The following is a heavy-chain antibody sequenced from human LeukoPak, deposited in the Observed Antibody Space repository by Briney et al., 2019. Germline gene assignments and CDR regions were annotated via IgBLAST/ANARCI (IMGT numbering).Heavy chain of an antibody. CDR1: GFTFSSYW. CDR2: IKQDGSEK. V-gene: IGHV3-7*01. J-gene: IGHJ4*02. CDR3: ARESGYYTPDYFDH. Sequence: PGGSLRLSCAASGFTFSSYWMSWVRQAPGKGLEWVANIKQDGSEKYYVDSVKGRFTISRDNAKNSLYLQMNSLRAEDTAVYYCARESGYYTPDYFDHWGQGTLVTVSS. D-gene: IGHD3-3*01.